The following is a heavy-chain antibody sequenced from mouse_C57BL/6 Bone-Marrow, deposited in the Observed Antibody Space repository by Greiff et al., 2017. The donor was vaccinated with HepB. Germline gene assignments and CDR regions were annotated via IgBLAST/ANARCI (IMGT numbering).Heavy chain of an antibody. D-gene: IGHD2-3*01. CDR1: GYTFTSYW. J-gene: IGHJ3*01. Sequence: QVQLKESGAELVMPGASVKLSCKASGYTFTSYWMHWVKQRPGQGLEWIGEIDPSDSYTNYNQKFKGKSTLTVDKSSSTAYMQLSSLTSEDSAVYYCARKGEGYYDWFAYWGQVTLVTVSA. V-gene: IGHV1-69*01. CDR3: ARKGEGYYDWFAY. CDR2: IDPSDSYT.